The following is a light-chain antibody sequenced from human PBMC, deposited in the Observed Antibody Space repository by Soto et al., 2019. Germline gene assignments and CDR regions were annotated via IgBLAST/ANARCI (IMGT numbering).Light chain of an antibody. J-gene: IGKJ1*01. CDR2: KAS. Sequence: IVMTQSPLSLPVTPGEPASISCMSIQCLLHSDGYNSLDWYQQRPGQSPQLMIYKASTLKSGVPSRFSGNGSGTEFTLTISSLQPDDLATYYCQHYNSYSEAFGQGTKVDIK. V-gene: IGKV2-28*01. CDR1: QCLLHSDGYNS. CDR3: QHYNSYSEA.